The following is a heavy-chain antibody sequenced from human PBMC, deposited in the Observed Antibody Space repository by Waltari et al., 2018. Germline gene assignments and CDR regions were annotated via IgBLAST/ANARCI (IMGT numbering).Heavy chain of an antibody. CDR3: ARLYASGWYPVDY. V-gene: IGHV5-51*01. D-gene: IGHD6-19*01. Sequence: EVQLVQSGAEVKKPGESLKISCKGSGYSFTSYWIGWVRPMPGKGLEGMGIIDPGDSDTIDSTSFQCLVTISADKSISTAYLQWSSLKASDTAIYYCARLYASGWYPVDYWGQGTLVTVSS. CDR2: IDPGDSDT. J-gene: IGHJ4*02. CDR1: GYSFTSYW.